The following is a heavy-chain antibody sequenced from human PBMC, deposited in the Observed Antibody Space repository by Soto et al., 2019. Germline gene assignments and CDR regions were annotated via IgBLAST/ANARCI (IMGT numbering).Heavy chain of an antibody. Sequence: EVQLVESGGRLVQPGGSLRLSCAASGFTLSSYSMNWARQAPGKGLEWVSYISSSSRTIYYADSVKGRFTISRDNAKTSLYLQMNSLRDEDTAVYYCVRGGALKIDYWGQGTLVTVSS. CDR2: ISSSSRTI. J-gene: IGHJ4*02. V-gene: IGHV3-48*02. CDR1: GFTLSSYS. D-gene: IGHD3-16*01. CDR3: VRGGALKIDY.